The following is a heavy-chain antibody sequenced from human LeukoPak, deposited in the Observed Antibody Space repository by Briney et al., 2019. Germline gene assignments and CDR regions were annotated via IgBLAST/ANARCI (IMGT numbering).Heavy chain of an antibody. CDR2: ICYSGST. J-gene: IGHJ4*02. Sequence: SQTLSLTCTVSGGSISSGDYYWSWIRQPPGKGLEWIGYICYSGSTYYNPSLKSRVTISVDTSKNQFSLKLSSVTAADTAVYYCARGEMDTAMVTLGFDYWGQGTLVTVSS. V-gene: IGHV4-30-4*01. CDR1: GGSISSGDYY. D-gene: IGHD5-18*01. CDR3: ARGEMDTAMVTLGFDY.